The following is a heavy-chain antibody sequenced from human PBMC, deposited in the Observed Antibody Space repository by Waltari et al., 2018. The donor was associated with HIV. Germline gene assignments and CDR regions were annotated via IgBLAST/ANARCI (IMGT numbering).Heavy chain of an antibody. CDR3: ARDMDV. CDR1: GFIFSTYW. CDR2: IRQDGSEK. V-gene: IGHV3-7*01. Sequence: EVQLVESGGSLVQPGGSLRLSCAASGFIFSTYWMTWVRQAPGKGLEWVANIRQDGSEKYYADSVKGRFTISRDNAKNSLYLHVDSLRAEDTAVYYCARDMDVWGQGTTVTVS. J-gene: IGHJ6*02.